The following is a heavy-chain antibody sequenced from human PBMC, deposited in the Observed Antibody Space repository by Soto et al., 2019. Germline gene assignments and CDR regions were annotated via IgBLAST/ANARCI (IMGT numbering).Heavy chain of an antibody. CDR2: ISYDGSNK. CDR3: AKVPRGSGPDLYYYYYGMDV. Sequence: LRLSCAASGFTFSSYGMHWVRQAPGKGLEWVAVISYDGSNKYYADSVKGRFTISRDNSKNTLYLQMNSLRAEDTAVYYCAKVPRGSGPDLYYYYYGMDVWGQGTTVTVSS. V-gene: IGHV3-30*18. CDR1: GFTFSSYG. D-gene: IGHD6-19*01. J-gene: IGHJ6*02.